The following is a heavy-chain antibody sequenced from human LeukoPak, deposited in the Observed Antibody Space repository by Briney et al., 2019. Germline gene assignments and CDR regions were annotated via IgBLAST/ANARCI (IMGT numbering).Heavy chain of an antibody. CDR2: IYTSGST. D-gene: IGHD3-22*01. Sequence: PSQTLSLTCTVSGGSISSGSYYWSWIRQPAGKGLEWIGRIYTSGSTHYNPSLKSRVTISVDTSKNQFSLRLSSVTAADTAVYYCARDTYRMYYYDSSAPRGDYFDYWGQGTLVTVSS. J-gene: IGHJ4*02. CDR1: GGSISSGSYY. CDR3: ARDTYRMYYYDSSAPRGDYFDY. V-gene: IGHV4-61*02.